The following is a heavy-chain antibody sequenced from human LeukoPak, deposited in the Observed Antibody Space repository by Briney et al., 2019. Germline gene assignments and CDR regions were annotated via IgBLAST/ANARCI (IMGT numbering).Heavy chain of an antibody. D-gene: IGHD4-17*01. CDR2: IKQDGSDK. J-gene: IGHJ4*02. CDR3: AREPYGDFFDY. Sequence: AGGSLRLSCAASGFPFSSYWMSWVRQAPGKGLEWVANIKQDGSDKYYVDSVKGRFTISRDNAKNSLYLQMNSLRAEDTAVYYCAREPYGDFFDYWGQGTLVTVSS. V-gene: IGHV3-7*03. CDR1: GFPFSSYW.